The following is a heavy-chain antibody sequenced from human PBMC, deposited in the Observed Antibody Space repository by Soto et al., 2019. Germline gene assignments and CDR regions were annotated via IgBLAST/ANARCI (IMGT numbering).Heavy chain of an antibody. CDR3: AKDIIRESPTWLPPDAFDI. D-gene: IGHD6-19*01. CDR2: ISGSGGST. J-gene: IGHJ3*02. CDR1: GFTFSSYA. V-gene: IGHV3-23*01. Sequence: GGSLRLSCAASGFTFSSYAMSWVRQAPGKGLEWVSAISGSGGSTYYADSVKGRFTISRDNSKNTLYLQMNSLRAEDTAVYYCAKDIIRESPTWLPPDAFDIWGQGTMVTVSS.